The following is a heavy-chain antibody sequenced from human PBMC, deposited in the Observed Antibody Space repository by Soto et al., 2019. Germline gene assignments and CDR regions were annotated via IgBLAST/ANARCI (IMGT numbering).Heavy chain of an antibody. CDR1: GYTFTSYG. D-gene: IGHD3-22*01. V-gene: IGHV1-18*01. CDR3: ARDGRYPAVLDSSGQLLDY. J-gene: IGHJ4*02. Sequence: GASVKVSSKAPGYTFTSYGISWVRQAPGQGLEWMGWVSAYNGNTNCAQKLQGRVTMTTDTSTSTAYMELRSLRPDDTAVYYCARDGRYPAVLDSSGQLLDYWGQGTLVPSSS. CDR2: VSAYNGNT.